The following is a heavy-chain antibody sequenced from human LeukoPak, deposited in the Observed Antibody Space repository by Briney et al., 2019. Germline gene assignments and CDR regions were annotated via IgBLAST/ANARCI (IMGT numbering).Heavy chain of an antibody. CDR3: ARRKVVGANMDAFDI. J-gene: IGHJ3*02. Sequence: KTSETLSLTCTVSGGSISSYYWSWIRQPPGKGLELIGHIYYSGNTNYNPSLKSRVTISVDTSKNQFSLRLSSVTAADTALYYCARRKVVGANMDAFDIWGQGTMVTVSS. V-gene: IGHV4-59*08. CDR1: GGSISSYY. D-gene: IGHD2-15*01. CDR2: IYYSGNT.